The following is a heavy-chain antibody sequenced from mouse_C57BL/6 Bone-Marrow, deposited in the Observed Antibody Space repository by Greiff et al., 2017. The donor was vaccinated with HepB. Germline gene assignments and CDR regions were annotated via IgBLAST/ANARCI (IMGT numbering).Heavy chain of an antibody. CDR3: ARSRGAY. Sequence: QVQLQQPGAELVKPGASVKMSCKASGYTFTSYWITWVKQRPGQGLEWIGDIYPGSGSTNYNEKFKSKATLTVDTCSSTAYMQLSSLTSEDSAVYYCARSRGAYWGQGTLVTVSA. V-gene: IGHV1-55*01. J-gene: IGHJ3*01. CDR2: IYPGSGST. CDR1: GYTFTSYW.